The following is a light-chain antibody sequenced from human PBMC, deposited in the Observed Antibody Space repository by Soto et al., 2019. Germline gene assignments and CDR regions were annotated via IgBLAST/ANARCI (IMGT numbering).Light chain of an antibody. V-gene: IGKV3-15*01. CDR2: GAS. CDR1: QSVSSN. Sequence: EIVMTQSPATLSVSPGERATLSCRASQSVSSNLAGYQQKPGQAPRLLIYGASTRAPGIPAWFSGSGSGTEFTLTISSLQSEDFAVYYCQQYNSWPPWTFGQGTKVEIK. J-gene: IGKJ1*01. CDR3: QQYNSWPPWT.